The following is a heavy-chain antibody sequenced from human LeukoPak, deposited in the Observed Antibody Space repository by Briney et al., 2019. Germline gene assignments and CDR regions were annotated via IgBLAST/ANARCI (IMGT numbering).Heavy chain of an antibody. CDR3: AREARISSGSYKYYGNMDV. J-gene: IGHJ6*03. CDR2: IYYSGST. V-gene: IGHV4-39*07. D-gene: IGHD6-19*01. CDR1: GGSISSSSYY. Sequence: SETLSLTCTVSGGSISSSSYYWGWIRQPPGTGLEWVGSIYYSGSTYYNPSLKSRVTISVDTYKNQFSLKLSSVTDADTAVYYCAREARISSGSYKYYGNMDVWGKGTTVTVSS.